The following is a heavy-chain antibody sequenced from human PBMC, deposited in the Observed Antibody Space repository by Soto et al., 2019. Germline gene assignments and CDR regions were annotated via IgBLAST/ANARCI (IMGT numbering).Heavy chain of an antibody. D-gene: IGHD5-18*01. CDR3: ARGGGYSYGRHCWYFDL. J-gene: IGHJ2*01. CDR1: GGSISSGDYY. Sequence: SETLSLTCTVSGGSISSGDYYWSWIRQPPGKGLEWIGYIYYSGSTYYNPSLKSRVTISVDTSKNQFSLKLSSVTAADTAVYYCARGGGYSYGRHCWYFDLWGRGTLVTVSS. V-gene: IGHV4-30-4*01. CDR2: IYYSGST.